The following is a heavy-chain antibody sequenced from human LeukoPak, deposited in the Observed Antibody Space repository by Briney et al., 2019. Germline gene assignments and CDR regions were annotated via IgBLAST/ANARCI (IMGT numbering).Heavy chain of an antibody. J-gene: IGHJ4*02. D-gene: IGHD3-9*01. CDR3: ASAYYDILGGHFDY. CDR1: YGSISDISYY. V-gene: IGHV4-39*07. CDR2: IYYSGRT. Sequence: PSETLSLTCTVSYGSISDISYYWGWIRQPPGKGLEWIGSIYYSGRTYYNSSLKSRVTISVDTSKNQFSLKVTSVTAADTAVYYCASAYYDILGGHFDYWGQGTLVTVSS.